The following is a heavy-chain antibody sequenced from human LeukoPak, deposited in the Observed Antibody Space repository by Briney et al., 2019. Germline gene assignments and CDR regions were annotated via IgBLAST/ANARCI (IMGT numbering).Heavy chain of an antibody. J-gene: IGHJ6*03. CDR1: GGSISSSTYY. CDR3: ARDSSGWYPTLWDYYYYMDV. V-gene: IGHV4-39*07. CDR2: IYYSGST. D-gene: IGHD6-19*01. Sequence: PSETLSLTCTVSGGSISSSTYYWGWIRQPPGKGLEWIGSIYYSGSTYYNPSLKSRVTISVDTSKNQFSLKLSSVTAADTAVYYCARDSSGWYPTLWDYYYYMDVWGKGTTVTISS.